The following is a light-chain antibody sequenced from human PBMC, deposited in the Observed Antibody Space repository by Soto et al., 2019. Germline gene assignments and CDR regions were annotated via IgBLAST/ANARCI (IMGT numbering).Light chain of an antibody. CDR1: QSINSN. CDR2: GAF. V-gene: IGKV3-15*01. Sequence: EIVMTQSPVTLSVSPGEIATLSCRASQSINSNLAWYQQKPGQAPNLLIYGAFTRATGIPARFSGTGSGTEFTLTISSLQSEDFALYYCQQYYDWPLTFGQGTKVDIK. CDR3: QQYYDWPLT. J-gene: IGKJ1*01.